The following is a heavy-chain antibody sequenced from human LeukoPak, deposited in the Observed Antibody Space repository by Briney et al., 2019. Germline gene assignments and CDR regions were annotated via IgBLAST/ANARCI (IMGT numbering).Heavy chain of an antibody. V-gene: IGHV3-64*04. Sequence: GGSLRLSCSASGFSFSSYAMHWVRQAPGKGLEHISLINNVGDRAYYADSVTGRFTISRDNSKNTLYLQMNSLRAEDTAVYYCANGRKPISAPSGYWGQGTLVTVSS. CDR3: ANGRKPISAPSGY. CDR1: GFSFSSYA. J-gene: IGHJ4*02. CDR2: INNVGDRA. D-gene: IGHD1-26*01.